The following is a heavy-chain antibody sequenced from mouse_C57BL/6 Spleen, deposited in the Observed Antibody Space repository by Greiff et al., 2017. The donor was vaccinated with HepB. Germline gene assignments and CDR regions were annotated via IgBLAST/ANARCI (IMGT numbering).Heavy chain of an antibody. D-gene: IGHD2-4*01. CDR2: ISYDGSN. CDR3: AIYYDYDGGYFDV. V-gene: IGHV3-6*01. CDR1: GYSITSVYY. Sequence: VQRVESGPGLVKPSQSLSLTCPVTGYSITSVYYWHWIRQFPGNKLEWMGYISYDGSNNHNPSLKNRIPITRDTSKNQFFLKLNSVTTEDTATYYCAIYYDYDGGYFDVWGTGTTVTVSS. J-gene: IGHJ1*03.